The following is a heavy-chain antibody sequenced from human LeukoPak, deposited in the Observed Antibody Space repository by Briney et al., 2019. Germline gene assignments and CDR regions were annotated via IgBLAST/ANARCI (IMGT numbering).Heavy chain of an antibody. CDR1: GFIFSSYE. J-gene: IGHJ4*02. D-gene: IGHD3-10*01. Sequence: GGSLRLSCAASGFIFSSYEMNWVRQAPGKGLEWVSYISSSGSTIYYADSVKGRFTISRDNAKNSLYLQMNSLRAEDTAVYYCARDFNDSGPDYWGQGTLVTVSS. CDR3: ARDFNDSGPDY. V-gene: IGHV3-48*03. CDR2: ISSSGSTI.